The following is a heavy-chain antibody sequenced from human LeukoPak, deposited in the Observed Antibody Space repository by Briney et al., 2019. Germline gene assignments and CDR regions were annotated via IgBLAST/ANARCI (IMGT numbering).Heavy chain of an antibody. CDR1: GYTFTGDY. Sequence: GAAGKVACMASGYTFTGDYMHWGRQAPGQRLEWMGWINPNSGVTNYAQKFQGTVTMTRDTSISTAYMELSRLRSDDTAVYYCARGGLYCSSTSCYRYYYGSGESFDYWGQGTLVTVSS. V-gene: IGHV1-2*02. D-gene: IGHD2-2*02. CDR3: ARGGLYCSSTSCYRYYYGSGESFDY. J-gene: IGHJ4*02. CDR2: INPNSGVT.